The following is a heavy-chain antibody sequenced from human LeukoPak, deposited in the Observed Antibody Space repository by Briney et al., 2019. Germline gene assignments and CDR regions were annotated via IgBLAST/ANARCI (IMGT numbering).Heavy chain of an antibody. D-gene: IGHD1-14*01. V-gene: IGHV3-74*01. J-gene: IGHJ4*02. CDR3: ARSNQADDY. CDR2: INPGGSSI. Sequence: GGSLRLSRAASGFTFSSYWMRWVRQVPGKGLVWVARINPGGSSITYADSVKGRFTISRDNVKNTLYLQMDSLRAEDTGVYYCARSNQADDYWGQGTLVTVSS. CDR1: GFTFSSYW.